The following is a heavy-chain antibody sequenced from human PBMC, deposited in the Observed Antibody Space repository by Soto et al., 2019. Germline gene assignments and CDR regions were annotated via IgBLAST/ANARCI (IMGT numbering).Heavy chain of an antibody. D-gene: IGHD1-26*01. CDR2: IFPSGTT. V-gene: IGHV4-30-2*01. CDR3: ARSREFDY. CDR1: GGSLSGATYS. J-gene: IGHJ4*02. Sequence: PSEPLSLTCGVSGGSLSGATYSWNWIRQPPGKGLEWIGYIFPSGTTYYNPSLKSRVTISIDVSKNQFSLSLRSLTAAATAVYYCARSREFDYCCQGTLVTVSA.